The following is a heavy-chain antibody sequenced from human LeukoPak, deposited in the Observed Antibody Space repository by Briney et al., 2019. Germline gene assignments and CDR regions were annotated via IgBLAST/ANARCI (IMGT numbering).Heavy chain of an antibody. J-gene: IGHJ4*02. CDR2: ISYDGSNK. Sequence: GGSLRLSCAASGFTFSSYAMHWVRQAPGKGLEWVAVISYDGSNKYYADSVKGRFTISRDNSKNTLYLQMNSLRAEDTAVYYCARDGIVVVPAAMWPDYWGQGTLVTVSS. V-gene: IGHV3-30-3*01. D-gene: IGHD2-2*01. CDR3: ARDGIVVVPAAMWPDY. CDR1: GFTFSSYA.